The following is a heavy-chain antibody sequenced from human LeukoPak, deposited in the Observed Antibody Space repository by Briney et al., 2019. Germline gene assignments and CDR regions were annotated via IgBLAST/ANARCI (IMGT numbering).Heavy chain of an antibody. CDR1: GFTFSSYA. Sequence: GGSLRLSCAASGFTFSSYAMSWVRQAPGKGLEWVSAISGSGGSTYYADSVKGRFTISRDNSKNTLYLQMNSLRSDDTAVYYCARGGVTIFGVPRDYYMDVWGKGTTVTVSS. CDR2: ISGSGGST. D-gene: IGHD3-3*01. J-gene: IGHJ6*03. V-gene: IGHV3-23*01. CDR3: ARGGVTIFGVPRDYYMDV.